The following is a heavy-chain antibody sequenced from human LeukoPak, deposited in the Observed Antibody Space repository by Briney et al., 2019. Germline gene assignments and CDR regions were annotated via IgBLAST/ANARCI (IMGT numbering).Heavy chain of an antibody. D-gene: IGHD2-2*01. CDR2: ISYDGSNK. CDR3: ASFPSYPNNYAMDV. Sequence: GGSLRLSCVASGFTFSSYAMHWVRQAPGKGLEWVAVISYDGSNKYDADSVKGRFTISRDNSKNTLYLQMNSLRAGDTAVYYCASFPSYPNNYAMDVWGQGTTVTVSS. V-gene: IGHV3-30-3*01. J-gene: IGHJ6*02. CDR1: GFTFSSYA.